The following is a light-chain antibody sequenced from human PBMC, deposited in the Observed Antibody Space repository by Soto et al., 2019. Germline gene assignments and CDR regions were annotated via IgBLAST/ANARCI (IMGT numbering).Light chain of an antibody. CDR3: VLYMGSGPLYA. Sequence: QTVVTEEPWFSLSPGGTVTLTCGWSSGSVSTSYYPSWYQQTPGQAPRTLIYSTNTRSSGVPDRFSGSILGNKAALTITGAHADDESYYYCVLYMGSGPLYAFGTGTKVTVL. V-gene: IGLV8-61*01. CDR1: SGSVSTSYY. CDR2: STN. J-gene: IGLJ1*01.